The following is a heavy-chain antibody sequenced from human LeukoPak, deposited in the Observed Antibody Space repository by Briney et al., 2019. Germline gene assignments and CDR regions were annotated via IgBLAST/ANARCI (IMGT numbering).Heavy chain of an antibody. J-gene: IGHJ4*02. D-gene: IGHD3-10*01. CDR2: MNPNSGNT. CDR3: ARGLGLVRGVIITSFDY. Sequence: APVKVSCKASGYTFTSYDINWVRQATGQELEWMGWMNPNSGNTGYAQKFQGRVTMTRNTSISTAYMELSSLRSEDAAVYYCARGLGLVRGVIITSFDYWGQGTLVTVSS. V-gene: IGHV1-8*01. CDR1: GYTFTSYD.